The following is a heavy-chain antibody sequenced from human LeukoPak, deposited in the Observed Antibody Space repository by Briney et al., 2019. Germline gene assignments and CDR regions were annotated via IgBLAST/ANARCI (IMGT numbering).Heavy chain of an antibody. Sequence: ASVKVSCKASGYTFTSYYIHWVRQAPGQGLEWMGIINPSAGSTSYAQKFQDRVSMTRDTSTGTVYMELSSLRSEDTAVYYCARGYYYDSSGYYHFDYWGQGTLVTVSS. CDR1: GYTFTSYY. V-gene: IGHV1-46*01. CDR3: ARGYYYDSSGYYHFDY. D-gene: IGHD3-22*01. J-gene: IGHJ4*02. CDR2: INPSAGST.